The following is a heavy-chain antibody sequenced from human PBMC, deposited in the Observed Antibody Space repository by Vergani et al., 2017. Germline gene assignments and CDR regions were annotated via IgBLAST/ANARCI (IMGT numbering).Heavy chain of an antibody. V-gene: IGHV4-39*01. CDR1: GASIRSSNYY. J-gene: IGHJ5*02. Sequence: QLPLQESGPGLVKPSATLSLTRSVSGASIRSSNYYRGWIRPPPGKGLEWIASIYYSGSTYYNPSLKSRVTISVDTSKNQFSLKRSSVTAADTAVYFCAGHSTVEWLVKLGWFDPWGQGILVTVSS. CDR2: IYYSGST. CDR3: AGHSTVEWLVKLGWFDP. D-gene: IGHD6-19*01.